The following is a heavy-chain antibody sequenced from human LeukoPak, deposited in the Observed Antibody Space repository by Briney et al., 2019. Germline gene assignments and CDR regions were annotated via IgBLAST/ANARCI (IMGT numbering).Heavy chain of an antibody. CDR2: LSRSGSRT. D-gene: IGHD3-22*01. CDR1: GFRFSNYA. V-gene: IGHV3-23*01. J-gene: IGHJ5*02. Sequence: GGSLRLSCVGSGFRFSNYAMNWVRQAPGKGLQWVSALSRSGSRTFYADSVKGRFIISRDNSKNTLYLQMDSLRAEDTAIYYCAKDDSSGYYHDHWGQGTLVTVSS. CDR3: AKDDSSGYYHDH.